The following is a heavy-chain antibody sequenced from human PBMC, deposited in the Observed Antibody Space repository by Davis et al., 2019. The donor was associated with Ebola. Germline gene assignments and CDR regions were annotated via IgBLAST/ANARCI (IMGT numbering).Heavy chain of an antibody. V-gene: IGHV5-51*01. CDR2: IYPGDSDT. CDR3: ARHSKEWLVEFDY. Sequence: GESLKISCQGSGYSFTSYWISWVRQMPGKGLEWMGIIYPGDSDTRYSPSFQGQVTISADKSISTAYLQWSSLKASDTAMYYCARHSKEWLVEFDYWGQGTLVTVSS. D-gene: IGHD6-19*01. CDR1: GYSFTSYW. J-gene: IGHJ4*02.